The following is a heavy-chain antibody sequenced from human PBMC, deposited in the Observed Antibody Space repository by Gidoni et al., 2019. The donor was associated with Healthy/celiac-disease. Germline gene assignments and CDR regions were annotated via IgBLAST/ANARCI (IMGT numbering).Heavy chain of an antibody. Sequence: QVQLVQSGAEVKKPGASVKVSCKASGYTFPGYYMHRVRQAPGQGLDWMGWINPNSGGTNYAQKFQGRVTMTRDTSISTAYMELSRLRSNDTAVYYCARGVTFGGVIVRGDYWGQGTLVTVSS. CDR1: GYTFPGYY. V-gene: IGHV1-2*02. CDR3: ARGVTFGGVIVRGDY. CDR2: INPNSGGT. J-gene: IGHJ4*02. D-gene: IGHD3-16*02.